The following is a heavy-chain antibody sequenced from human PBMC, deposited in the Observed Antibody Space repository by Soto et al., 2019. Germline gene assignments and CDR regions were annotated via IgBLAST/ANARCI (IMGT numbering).Heavy chain of an antibody. V-gene: IGHV1-58*02. Sequence: QMQLVQSGPEVKKPGTSVKVSCKASGFTFTSSAMQWERQARGQRLEWIGWIVVGSGNTNYAQKFQERVTITRDMSTSTAYMELSSLRSEDTDVYYCAAGPEMATIMWGQGTLVTVSS. D-gene: IGHD5-12*01. CDR1: GFTFTSSA. CDR3: AAGPEMATIM. J-gene: IGHJ4*02. CDR2: IVVGSGNT.